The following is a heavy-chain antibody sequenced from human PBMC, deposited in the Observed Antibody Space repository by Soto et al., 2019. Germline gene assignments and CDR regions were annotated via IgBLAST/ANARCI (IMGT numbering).Heavy chain of an antibody. CDR3: ARDPTGTTRNFDC. D-gene: IGHD1-7*01. J-gene: IGHJ4*02. CDR1: GLTFSTYA. CDR2: ISGSGGNA. Sequence: EVQLLESGGELVQPGGSLRLSCAASGLTFSTYAMSWVRQAPGKGREGVSAISGSGGNAYYADSVRGRFTISRDNSKNTLYLQMNSLRAEDTALYYCARDPTGTTRNFDCWGQGTLVTFSS. V-gene: IGHV3-23*01.